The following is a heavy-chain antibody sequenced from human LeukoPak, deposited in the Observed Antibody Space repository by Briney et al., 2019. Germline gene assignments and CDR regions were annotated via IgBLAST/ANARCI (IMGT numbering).Heavy chain of an antibody. CDR2: IYYSGST. CDR3: AREKQQWLVQGAFDI. CDR1: GGSIRSYY. V-gene: IGHV4-59*01. Sequence: SETLSLTCTVSGGSIRSYYWSWIRQPPGKGLEWIGYIYYSGSTNYNPSLKSRVTISVDTSKNQFSLKLSSVTAADTAVYYCAREKQQWLVQGAFDIWGQGTMVTVSS. D-gene: IGHD6-19*01. J-gene: IGHJ3*02.